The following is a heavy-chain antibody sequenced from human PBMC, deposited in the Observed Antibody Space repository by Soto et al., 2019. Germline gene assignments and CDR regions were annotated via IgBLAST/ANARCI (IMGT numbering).Heavy chain of an antibody. J-gene: IGHJ6*02. D-gene: IGHD6-13*01. CDR3: ARAEAYSSSWYAMDV. CDR1: GYIFSTFG. CDR2: ISGYNGNT. Sequence: QAQLVQSGAEVKKPGASVRVSCKASGYIFSTFGITWVRQAPGQGLEWVGWISGYNGNTDDGRKLQGRDNMTIDAPTSTAYMDLRSLRSDDTAAYYCARAEAYSSSWYAMDVWGQGTTVTVSS. V-gene: IGHV1-18*01.